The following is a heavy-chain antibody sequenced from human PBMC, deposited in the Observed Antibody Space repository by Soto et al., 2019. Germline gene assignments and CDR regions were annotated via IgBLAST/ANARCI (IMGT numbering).Heavy chain of an antibody. J-gene: IGHJ4*02. Sequence: GASVKVSCKASGFTFTSSAVQWVRQARGQRLEWIGWIVVGSGNTNYAQKFQERVTITRDMSTSTAYMELNSLQTEDTAVYHCARGNCYGAGCYAGANWGQGTLVTVSS. D-gene: IGHD2-15*01. CDR1: GFTFTSSA. CDR2: IVVGSGNT. CDR3: ARGNCYGAGCYAGAN. V-gene: IGHV1-58*01.